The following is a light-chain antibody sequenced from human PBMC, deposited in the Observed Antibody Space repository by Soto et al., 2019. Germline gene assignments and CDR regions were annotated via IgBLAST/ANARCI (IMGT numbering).Light chain of an antibody. CDR2: DAS. V-gene: IGKV3-15*01. CDR3: QQYHNWPIT. CDR1: HVVSSSY. Sequence: EIVLTQSPGTLSLSPGERATLSCRASHVVSSSYLAWYQHKPGQAPRLVIYDASTRATGISARFSGSGSGTEFTLTISSLQSEDFAVYYCQQYHNWPITFGQGTRLEIK. J-gene: IGKJ5*01.